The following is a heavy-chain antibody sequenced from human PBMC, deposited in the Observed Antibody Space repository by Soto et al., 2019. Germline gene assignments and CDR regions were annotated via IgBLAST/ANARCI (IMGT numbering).Heavy chain of an antibody. J-gene: IGHJ5*02. CDR3: ARHWRTVTHSWFDP. Sequence: PSETLSLTCTVSGGSISSSSYYWGWIRQPPGKGLEWIGSIYYSGSTYYNPSLKSRVTISVDTSKNEFSLKLSSVTAADTAVYYCARHWRTVTHSWFDPWGQGTPGHRLL. V-gene: IGHV4-39*01. CDR1: GGSISSSSYY. D-gene: IGHD4-17*01. CDR2: IYYSGST.